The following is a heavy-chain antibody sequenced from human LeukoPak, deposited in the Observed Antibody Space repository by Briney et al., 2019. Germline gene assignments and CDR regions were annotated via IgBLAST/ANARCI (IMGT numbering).Heavy chain of an antibody. CDR2: IYYSGSS. CDR3: AREQRYYDSSGYRYHYYGLDV. D-gene: IGHD3-22*01. J-gene: IGHJ6*02. Sequence: SETLSLTCTVSGGSFSSSSYYWGWIRLPPGKGLEWIASIYYSGSSYYNPSLNSRVTISVDTSRNQFSLKLSSVTAADTGVYYCAREQRYYDSSGYRYHYYGLDVWGQGTTVTVSS. V-gene: IGHV4-39*07. CDR1: GGSFSSSSYY.